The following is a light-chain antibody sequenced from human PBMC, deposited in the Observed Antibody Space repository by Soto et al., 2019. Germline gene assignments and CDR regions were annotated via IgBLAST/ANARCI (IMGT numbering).Light chain of an antibody. V-gene: IGKV1-39*01. CDR1: QSISSY. Sequence: DIQMTQSPSSLSASVGDRVTITCRASQSISSYLNWYQPKPGKAPRLLIYAASSVQRGVPSRFRGGGSGTEFALSTSSLQPEDLATYYCQQSYSTFAFGPGTKVVIK. CDR3: QQSYSTFA. CDR2: AAS. J-gene: IGKJ3*01.